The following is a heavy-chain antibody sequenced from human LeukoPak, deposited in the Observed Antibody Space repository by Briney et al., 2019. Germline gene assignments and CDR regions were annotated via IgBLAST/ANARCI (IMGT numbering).Heavy chain of an antibody. CDR2: IKQDGSEK. CDR3: AGDSYYYGSGVHDY. J-gene: IGHJ4*02. D-gene: IGHD3-10*01. V-gene: IGHV3-7*01. Sequence: PGGSLRLSCAASGFTFSSYWMSWVRQAPGKGLERVSNIKQDGSEKYYVDSVKGRFTICSDNAKNPLYLQMSSLRAEDTAVYYCAGDSYYYGSGVHDYWGQGTLVTVSS. CDR1: GFTFSSYW.